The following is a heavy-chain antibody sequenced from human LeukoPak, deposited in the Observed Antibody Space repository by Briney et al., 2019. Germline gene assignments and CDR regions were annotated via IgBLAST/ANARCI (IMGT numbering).Heavy chain of an antibody. CDR1: GFIFKNFA. Sequence: GGSLRLSCAASGFIFKNFAMSWVRQAPGKGLEFVSSISDSGDTTHYADSVRGRFTISRDNSRNTIYMEMNGLKVEDTATYYCTKGDVAMVRGVIINWGQGTLVTVSS. V-gene: IGHV3-23*01. J-gene: IGHJ4*02. D-gene: IGHD3-10*01. CDR2: ISDSGDTT. CDR3: TKGDVAMVRGVIIN.